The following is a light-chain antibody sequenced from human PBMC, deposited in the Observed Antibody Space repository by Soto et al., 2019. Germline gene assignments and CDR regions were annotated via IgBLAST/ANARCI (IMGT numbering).Light chain of an antibody. Sequence: QSALTQPPSASGSPGQSVTISCTGTSGDVGAYDYVSWYQQHPGKAPKLLIYEVTKRPLGVPDRFSGSKSGNAASLTVSGLQAEDEADYFCATWDDTLSGRVFGGGTKLTVL. CDR2: EVT. V-gene: IGLV2-8*01. J-gene: IGLJ3*02. CDR3: ATWDDTLSGRV. CDR1: SGDVGAYDY.